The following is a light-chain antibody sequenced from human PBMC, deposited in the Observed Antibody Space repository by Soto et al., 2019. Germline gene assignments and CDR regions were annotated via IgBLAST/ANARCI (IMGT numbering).Light chain of an antibody. CDR1: SSDVGGYNY. J-gene: IGLJ2*01. CDR2: DVS. Sequence: QPVLTQPVSVSGSPGQFITISCTGTSSDVGGYNYVSWYQQHPGKVPKLLIYDVSNRPSGVSDRFSGSKSGNTASLAISGLKAEDEADYYCSSYTSRNTLIFGGGTKLTVL. CDR3: SSYTSRNTLI. V-gene: IGLV2-14*01.